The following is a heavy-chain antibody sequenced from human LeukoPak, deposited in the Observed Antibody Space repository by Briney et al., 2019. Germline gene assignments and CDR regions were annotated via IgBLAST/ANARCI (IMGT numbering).Heavy chain of an antibody. CDR1: GGSISGSSYY. CDR3: AKTVWSRLAAGLDS. J-gene: IGHJ4*02. D-gene: IGHD2-21*02. V-gene: IGHV4-39*01. Sequence: SETLSLTCSVSGGSISGSSYYWGWIRQPPGKGLEWIGNIYYRGSTYYNPSLKSRVIMSIDTSKNQFSLKVNSVTATDTAVYYCAKTVWSRLAAGLDSWRQGTLVTVSS. CDR2: IYYRGST.